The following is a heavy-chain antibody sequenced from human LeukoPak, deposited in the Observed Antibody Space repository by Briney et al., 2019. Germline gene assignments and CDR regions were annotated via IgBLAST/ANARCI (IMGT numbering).Heavy chain of an antibody. J-gene: IGHJ6*02. D-gene: IGHD2-15*01. V-gene: IGHV4-59*08. CDR3: ARSCGGGNCNYFYHGMDV. CDR2: IFYSGST. Sequence: SETLSLTCSVSGGSFSSSYWNWIRQTPGKGLEWIGYIFYSGSTNYIPSLKSRVTISIHTSKNQFSLKLTSVTAADTAMYYCARSCGGGNCNYFYHGMDVWGQGTTVTVSS. CDR1: GGSFSSSY.